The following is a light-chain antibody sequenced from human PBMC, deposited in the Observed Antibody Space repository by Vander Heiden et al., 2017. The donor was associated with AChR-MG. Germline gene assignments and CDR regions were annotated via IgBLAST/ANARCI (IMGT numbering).Light chain of an antibody. Sequence: AIRITQSPSTLSGSTGDRCTIACRASKGISSYLALYQQKPGKAPKLLIYAASTLQSGVPSRLSGSGSGTDFPLTISCLQSEDFATYYCQQYYSYPLASVFTFAPGTKVDI. CDR2: AAS. CDR3: QQYYSYPLASVFT. J-gene: IGKJ3*01. CDR1: KGISSY. V-gene: IGKV1-8*01.